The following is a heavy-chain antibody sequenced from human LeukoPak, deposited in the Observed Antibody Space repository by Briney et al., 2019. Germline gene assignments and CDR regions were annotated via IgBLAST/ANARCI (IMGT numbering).Heavy chain of an antibody. J-gene: IGHJ4*02. CDR2: ISVYNGNT. CDR3: ARDATRSVIVGAEDGFDY. CDR1: GFTFTTYG. D-gene: IGHD1-26*01. V-gene: IGHV1-18*01. Sequence: ASVKVSCKASGFTFTTYGISWVRQAPGQGLEWMGWISVYNGNTNYKQKFQGRVTMTTDTSTSTAYMELRSLRSDDTAVYYCARDATRSVIVGAEDGFDYWGRGTLVTVSS.